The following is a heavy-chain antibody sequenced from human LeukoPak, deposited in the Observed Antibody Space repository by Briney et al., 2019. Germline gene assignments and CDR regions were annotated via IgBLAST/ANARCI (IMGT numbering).Heavy chain of an antibody. CDR1: GGSISSGGYY. Sequence: SETLSLTCTVSGGSISSGGYYWSWIRPHPGKGLEWIGYIYYSGSTYYNLSLKSRVTISVDTSKNQFSLKLSSVTAADTAVYYCAGGPALGWLDPWGQGTLVSVSS. D-gene: IGHD3-16*01. CDR3: AGGPALGWLDP. V-gene: IGHV4-31*03. CDR2: IYYSGST. J-gene: IGHJ5*02.